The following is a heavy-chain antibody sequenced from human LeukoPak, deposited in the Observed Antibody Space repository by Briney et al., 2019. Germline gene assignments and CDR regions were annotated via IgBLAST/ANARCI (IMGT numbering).Heavy chain of an antibody. CDR3: ARVNPLNPFDV. CDR1: GGSISSYY. J-gene: IGHJ6*04. V-gene: IGHV4-59*01. CDR2: IYYSGST. Sequence: PSETLSLTCTVSGGSISSYYWSWIRQPPRKGLEWIGYIYYSGSTNYNPSLKSRVTISVYTSKNQFSLKLSSVTAADTAVYYCARVNPLNPFDVWGKGTTVTVSS. D-gene: IGHD1-14*01.